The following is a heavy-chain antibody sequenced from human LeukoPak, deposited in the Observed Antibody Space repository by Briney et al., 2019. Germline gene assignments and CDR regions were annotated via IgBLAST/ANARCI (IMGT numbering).Heavy chain of an antibody. CDR2: IGGSGGSP. D-gene: IGHD6-19*01. CDR1: GFTFSSFV. J-gene: IGHJ4*02. V-gene: IGHV3-23*01. Sequence: PGGSLRLSCVASGFTFSSFVMSWVRQAPGKGLEWVSVIGGSGGSPHYADSVKGRFTISRDNSKNTLYLQMNSQRAEDTAVYYCAKVVGSGWNYFDYWGQGTLLTVSS. CDR3: AKVVGSGWNYFDY.